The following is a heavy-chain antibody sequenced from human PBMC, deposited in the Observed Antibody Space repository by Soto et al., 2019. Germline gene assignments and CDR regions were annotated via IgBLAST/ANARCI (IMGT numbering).Heavy chain of an antibody. CDR2: IYYSGST. CDR1: GGSISSYY. CDR3: ARDDYDSSGYYSKDAFDI. J-gene: IGHJ3*02. V-gene: IGHV4-59*01. Sequence: ETLSLTCTVSGGSISSYYWSWIRQPPGKGLEWIGYIYYSGSTNYNPSLKSRVTISVDTSKNQFSLKLSSVTAADTAVYYCARDDYDSSGYYSKDAFDIWGQGTMVTVSS. D-gene: IGHD3-22*01.